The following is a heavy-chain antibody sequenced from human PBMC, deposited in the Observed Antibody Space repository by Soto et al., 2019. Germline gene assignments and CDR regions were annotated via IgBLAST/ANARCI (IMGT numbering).Heavy chain of an antibody. V-gene: IGHV3-7*01. Sequence: GGSLRLSCAASGFTFSSYWMSWVRQAPGKGLLWVANIKQDGSEKYYVDSVKGRFTISRDNAKNSLYLQMNSLRAEDTAVYYCARDHLRLVVVPAARHYGMDVWGQGTTVTVSS. D-gene: IGHD2-2*01. CDR3: ARDHLRLVVVPAARHYGMDV. CDR1: GFTFSSYW. J-gene: IGHJ6*02. CDR2: IKQDGSEK.